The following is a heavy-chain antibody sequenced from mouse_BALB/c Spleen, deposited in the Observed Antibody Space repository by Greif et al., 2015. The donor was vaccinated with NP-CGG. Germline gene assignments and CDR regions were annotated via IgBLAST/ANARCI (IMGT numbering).Heavy chain of an antibody. V-gene: IGHV14-3*02. Sequence: EVQLQQSGAELVKPGASVKLSCTASGFNIKDTYMHWVKQRPEQGPEWIGRIDPANGNTKYDPKFQGKATITADTSSNTAYLQLSSLTSEDTAVYYCARGVRLPRYFDVWGAGTTVTVSS. J-gene: IGHJ1*01. CDR1: GFNIKDTY. CDR2: IDPANGNT. D-gene: IGHD1-2*01. CDR3: ARGVRLPRYFDV.